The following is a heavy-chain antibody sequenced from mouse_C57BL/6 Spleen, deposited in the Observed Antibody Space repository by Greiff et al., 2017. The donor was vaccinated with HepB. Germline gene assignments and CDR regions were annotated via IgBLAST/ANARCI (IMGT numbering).Heavy chain of an antibody. Sequence: VQLQQSGPELVKPGASVKISCKASGYSFTGYYMNWVKQSPEKSLEWIGEINPSTGGTTYNQKFKAKATLTVDKSSSTAYMQLKSLTSEDSAVYYCARGGGYYGNYYAMDYWGQGTSVTVSS. J-gene: IGHJ4*01. V-gene: IGHV1-42*01. CDR1: GYSFTGYY. CDR3: ARGGGYYGNYYAMDY. CDR2: INPSTGGT. D-gene: IGHD2-1*01.